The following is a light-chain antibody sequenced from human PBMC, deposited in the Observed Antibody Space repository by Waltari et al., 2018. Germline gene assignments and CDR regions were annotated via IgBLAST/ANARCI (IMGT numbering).Light chain of an antibody. CDR1: QTVRSY. CDR2: DAS. Sequence: EIVLTQSPATLSLSPGERATLSCRASQTVRSYLAWYQQKPGQAPRPLIFDASSRAPGIPAKFSGSGSGTDFTLTVSNLEPEDFAVYYCQQRSNWPYTFGQGTRVEIK. V-gene: IGKV3-11*01. CDR3: QQRSNWPYT. J-gene: IGKJ2*01.